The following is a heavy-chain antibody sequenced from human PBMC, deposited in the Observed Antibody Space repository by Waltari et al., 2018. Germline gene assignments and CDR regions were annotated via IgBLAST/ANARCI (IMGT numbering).Heavy chain of an antibody. CDR1: GFTFSSYW. D-gene: IGHD3-22*01. V-gene: IGHV3-74*01. J-gene: IGHJ4*02. Sequence: EVQLVESGGGLVQPGGSLRLSCAASGFTFSSYWMHWVRQAPGKGLGWVSRINRDGSSTSDADSVKGRFTIARDNAKNTLYLQMNSLRAEDTAVYYCAIAGQYSSGYYYGFDYWGQGTLVTVSS. CDR3: AIAGQYSSGYYYGFDY. CDR2: INRDGSST.